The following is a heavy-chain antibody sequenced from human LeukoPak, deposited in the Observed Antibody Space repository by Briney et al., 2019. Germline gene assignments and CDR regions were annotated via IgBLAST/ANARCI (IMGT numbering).Heavy chain of an antibody. Sequence: ASVKVSCKASGYTFTSYAMHWVRQAPGQRLEWMGWINAGNGNTKYSQEFQGRVTITRDTSASTAYMELSSLRSEDMAVYYCARDLARGGYYYMDVWGKGTTVTVSS. J-gene: IGHJ6*03. CDR1: GYTFTSYA. D-gene: IGHD4-23*01. V-gene: IGHV1-3*03. CDR2: INAGNGNT. CDR3: ARDLARGGYYYMDV.